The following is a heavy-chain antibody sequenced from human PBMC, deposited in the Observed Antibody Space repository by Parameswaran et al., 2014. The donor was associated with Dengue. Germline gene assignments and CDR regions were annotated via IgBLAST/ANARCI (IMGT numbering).Heavy chain of an antibody. V-gene: IGHV3-53*01. CDR1: GFTVSSNY. CDR2: IYSGGST. CDR3: AREGGSYNEYFDL. Sequence: QAGGSLRLSCAASGFTVSSNYMSWVRQAPGKGLEWVSVIYSGGSTYYADSVKGRFTISRDNSKNTLYLQMNSLRAEDTAVYYCAREGGSYNEYFDLWGRGTLVTVSS. D-gene: IGHD1-26*01. J-gene: IGHJ2*01.